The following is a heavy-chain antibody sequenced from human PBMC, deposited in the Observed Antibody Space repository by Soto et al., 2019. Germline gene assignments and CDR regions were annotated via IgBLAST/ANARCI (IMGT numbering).Heavy chain of an antibody. D-gene: IGHD2-2*01. CDR3: AREYCSSTSCSKNWIDP. J-gene: IGHJ5*02. V-gene: IGHV1-46*03. CDR2: INPSGGST. Sequence: ASVKVSCKASGYTFTSYYMHWVRQAPGQGLEWMGIINPSGGSTSYAQKFQGRVTMTRDTSTSTVYMELSSLRSEDTAVYYCAREYCSSTSCSKNWIDPWGQGTLVTVSS. CDR1: GYTFTSYY.